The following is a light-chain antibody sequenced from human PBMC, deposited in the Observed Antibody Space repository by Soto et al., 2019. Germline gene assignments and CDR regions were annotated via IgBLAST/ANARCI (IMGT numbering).Light chain of an antibody. Sequence: IQLTQSPSSLSASVGDRVTITCRASQGISSNLAWYQQKPGKAPNLLIYAASTLQSGVPSRFSGSGSGTDFTLTISSLQPEDFATYYCQQSYSTSWTFGQGTKVDIK. CDR1: QGISSN. V-gene: IGKV1-39*01. J-gene: IGKJ1*01. CDR2: AAS. CDR3: QQSYSTSWT.